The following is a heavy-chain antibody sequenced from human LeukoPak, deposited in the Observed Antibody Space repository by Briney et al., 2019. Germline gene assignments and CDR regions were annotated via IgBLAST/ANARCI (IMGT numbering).Heavy chain of an antibody. CDR3: AKGVTAMNYYFDY. D-gene: IGHD5-18*01. V-gene: IGHV3-30*18. CDR1: GFTFSSYG. J-gene: IGHJ4*02. CDR2: ISYDGSNK. Sequence: GRSLRLSCAASGFTFSSYGMHWVRQAPGKGLEWVAVISYDGSNKYYADSVKVRFTISRDNSKNTLYLQMNSLRAEDTAVYYCAKGVTAMNYYFDYWGQGTLVTVSS.